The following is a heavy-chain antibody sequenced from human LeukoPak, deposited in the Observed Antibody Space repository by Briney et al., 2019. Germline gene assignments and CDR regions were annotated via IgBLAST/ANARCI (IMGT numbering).Heavy chain of an antibody. V-gene: IGHV3-21*01. Sequence: GGSLRLSCAASGFTFSSYSMNWVRQAPGKGLEWVSSISSSSSYIYYADSVKGRFTISRDNAKNSLYLQMNSLRAEDTAVYYCARDQDSDVPYYYYYMDVWGKGTTVTVSS. CDR2: ISSSSSYI. D-gene: IGHD3/OR15-3a*01. CDR3: ARDQDSDVPYYYYYMDV. J-gene: IGHJ6*03. CDR1: GFTFSSYS.